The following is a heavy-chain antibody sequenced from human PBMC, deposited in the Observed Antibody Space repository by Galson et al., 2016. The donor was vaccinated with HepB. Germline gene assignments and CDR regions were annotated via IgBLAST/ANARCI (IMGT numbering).Heavy chain of an antibody. Sequence: QSGAEVKKPGESLRISCKGSGYTFTNNWISWVRQMPGKGLEWMGRIATPGSQTIASPSLQGHVTMSAATSVSTAYLHLDSLEALDTAIYYCAGPAFGGSGWHYLDLWCQGTLVTDSS. V-gene: IGHV5-10-1*01. D-gene: IGHD6-19*01. CDR1: GYTFTNNW. J-gene: IGHJ4*02. CDR2: IATPGSQT. CDR3: AGPAFGGSGWHYLDL.